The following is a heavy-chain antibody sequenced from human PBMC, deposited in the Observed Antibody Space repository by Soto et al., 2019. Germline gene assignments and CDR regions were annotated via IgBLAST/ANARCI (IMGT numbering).Heavy chain of an antibody. CDR2: IGHLENT. Sequence: QLRLQDSGSGVVRTSETLSLTCTVSGGSITHGGFSWSWIRQSPGKVLEWIGYIGHLENTYFHPTFKSRLTMSIDRSKNQFSLNLSSVTAADRAVYYCARGGGNDPFDSWGQGVLVSVSS. CDR1: GGSITHGGFS. CDR3: ARGGGNDPFDS. J-gene: IGHJ4*02. D-gene: IGHD5-12*01. V-gene: IGHV4-30-2*06.